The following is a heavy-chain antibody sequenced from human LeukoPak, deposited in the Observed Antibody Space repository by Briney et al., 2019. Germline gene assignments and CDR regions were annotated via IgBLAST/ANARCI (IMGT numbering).Heavy chain of an antibody. D-gene: IGHD3-22*01. CDR2: ISSNGGST. CDR1: GFTFSSYA. Sequence: GGSLRLSCAASGFTFSSYAMHWVRQAPGKGLEYVSAISSNGGSTYYANSVKGRFTISRDNAKNSLYLQMNSLRAEDTAVYYCSAGEGYYDSSDYYSAWAFNVWGQGTMVTVSS. CDR3: SAGEGYYDSSDYYSAWAFNV. J-gene: IGHJ3*01. V-gene: IGHV3-64*01.